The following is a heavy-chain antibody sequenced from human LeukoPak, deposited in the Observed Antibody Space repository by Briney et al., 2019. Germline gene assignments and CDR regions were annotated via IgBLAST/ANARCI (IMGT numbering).Heavy chain of an antibody. CDR1: GFTFSTSR. Sequence: GVSLRLSCSASGFTFSTSRMKWVRQAPGKGLEWVSCLSSTTTYIFYADSVEGRFTISRDNAKNSLYLQMNSLRAEDTAVYYCARGGVTTSGAFDIWGHGTMVTVSS. CDR3: ARGGVTTSGAFDI. J-gene: IGHJ3*02. CDR2: LSSTTTYI. D-gene: IGHD4-17*01. V-gene: IGHV3-21*01.